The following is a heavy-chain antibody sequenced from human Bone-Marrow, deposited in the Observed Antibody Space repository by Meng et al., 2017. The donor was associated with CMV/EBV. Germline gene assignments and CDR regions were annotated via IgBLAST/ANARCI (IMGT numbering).Heavy chain of an antibody. CDR1: GFTFSSYW. CDR2: INSDGSST. V-gene: IGHV3-74*01. CDR3: ARTRAYYYYYYGMDV. J-gene: IGHJ6*02. Sequence: GGSLRLSCAASGFTFSSYWMHWVRQAPGKGLVWVSRINSDGSSTSYADSVKGRFTISRDNAKNSLYLQMNSLRAEDTAVYYCARTRAYYYYYYGMDVWGQGTTVTVSS.